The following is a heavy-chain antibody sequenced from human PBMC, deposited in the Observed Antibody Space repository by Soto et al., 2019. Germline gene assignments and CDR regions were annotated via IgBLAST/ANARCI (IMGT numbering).Heavy chain of an antibody. CDR3: ARTVTVPAAHIDY. Sequence: PSQTLSLTCSVSCGSISGSYWSWIRQSPGKGLEWLGYVYYTGSTNYSPSLRSRVSISVDTSKNEFSLRLSSVTAADTAVYFCARTVTVPAAHIDYFGRGTQITFCS. CDR1: CGSISGSY. D-gene: IGHD2-2*01. J-gene: IGHJ4*02. CDR2: VYYTGST. V-gene: IGHV4-59*01.